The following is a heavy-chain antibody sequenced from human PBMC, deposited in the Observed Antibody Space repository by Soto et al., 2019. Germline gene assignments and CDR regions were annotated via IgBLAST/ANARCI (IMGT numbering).Heavy chain of an antibody. CDR2: IGTAGDT. CDR1: GFTFSSYD. Sequence: DGSRRLSCASSGFTFSSYDMHWFRQATGKGLEWVSAIGTAGDTYYPGSVKGRFTISRENAKNSLYLQMNSLRAGDTAVYYCARATYYYDSIGQYYFHYWGLG. J-gene: IGHJ4*02. CDR3: ARATYYYDSIGQYYFHY. D-gene: IGHD3-22*01. V-gene: IGHV3-13*01.